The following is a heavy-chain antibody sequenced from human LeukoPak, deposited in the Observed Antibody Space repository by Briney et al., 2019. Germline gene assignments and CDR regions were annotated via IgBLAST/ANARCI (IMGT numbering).Heavy chain of an antibody. CDR2: ISYDGSNK. V-gene: IGHV3-30*04. D-gene: IGHD2-15*01. CDR3: ARDGDYSGGSCYSAHYYYGMDV. CDR1: GFTFSSYA. J-gene: IGHJ6*04. Sequence: GGSLRLSCAASGFTFSSYAMHWVRQAPGKGLEGVAVISYDGSNKYYADSVKGRFTISRDNSKNTLYLQMNSLRAEDTAVYYCARDGDYSGGSCYSAHYYYGMDVWGKGTTVTVSS.